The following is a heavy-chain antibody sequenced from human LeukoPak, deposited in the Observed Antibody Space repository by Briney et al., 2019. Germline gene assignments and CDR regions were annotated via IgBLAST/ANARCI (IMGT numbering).Heavy chain of an antibody. V-gene: IGHV1-2*02. CDR3: AREEVANCSGDCGKNWFDP. J-gene: IGHJ5*02. CDR1: GYTFTGYY. Sequence: ASVKVSCKASGYTFTGYYMHWVRQAPGQGLEWMGWINPNSGGTNYAQKFQGRVTMTRDTSISTAYMELSRLRSDDTAVYYCAREEVANCSGDCGKNWFDPWGQGTLVTVSS. CDR2: INPNSGGT. D-gene: IGHD2-21*02.